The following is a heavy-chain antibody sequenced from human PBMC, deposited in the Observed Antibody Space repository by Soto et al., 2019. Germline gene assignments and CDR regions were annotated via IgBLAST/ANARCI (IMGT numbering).Heavy chain of an antibody. J-gene: IGHJ6*02. V-gene: IGHV3-23*01. CDR3: ASLGVGDWANYYYYYGMDV. Sequence: EVQLLESGGGFVQPGGSLRLSCAATGFTFSVYAMTWVRQAPGKGLEWVSAVTANGGSTYSADSVKGRFTFSRDNSKNTLFLQMKSLRAEDTAVYYCASLGVGDWANYYYYYGMDVWGQGTTVTVSS. CDR2: VTANGGST. CDR1: GFTFSVYA. D-gene: IGHD2-21*02.